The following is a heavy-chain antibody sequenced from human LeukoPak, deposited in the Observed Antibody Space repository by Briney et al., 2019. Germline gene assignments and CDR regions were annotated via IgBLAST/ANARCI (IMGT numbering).Heavy chain of an antibody. CDR3: ARERAVQGYCSGGSCYINDY. CDR1: GYTFTGYY. V-gene: IGHV1-2*06. D-gene: IGHD2-15*01. Sequence: ASVTVSCKASGYTFTGYYMHWVRQAPGQGLEWMGRINPNSGGTNYAQKFQGRVTMTRDTSISTAYMELSRLRFDDTAVYYCARERAVQGYCSGGSCYINDYWGQGTLVTVSS. CDR2: INPNSGGT. J-gene: IGHJ4*02.